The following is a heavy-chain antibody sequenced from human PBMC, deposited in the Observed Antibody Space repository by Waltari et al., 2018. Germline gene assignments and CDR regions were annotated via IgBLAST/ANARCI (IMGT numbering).Heavy chain of an antibody. D-gene: IGHD6-13*01. V-gene: IGHV3-7*01. CDR1: GFGFSESW. J-gene: IGHJ4*02. Sequence: EVQLVESGGGLVQPGGSLRLSCAPSGFGFSESWMSWVRQAPGKGLEWLANIRYDGGVKDIVDSVKGRFTVSRDNAENSLFLHMNSLRVEDTAVYYCARENYNGAAGDYWGQGTLVTVSS. CDR3: ARENYNGAAGDY. CDR2: IRYDGGVK.